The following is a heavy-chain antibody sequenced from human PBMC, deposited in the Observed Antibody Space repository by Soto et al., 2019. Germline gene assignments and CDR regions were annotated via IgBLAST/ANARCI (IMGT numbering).Heavy chain of an antibody. J-gene: IGHJ6*02. V-gene: IGHV1-24*01. CDR2: FDPEDGET. D-gene: IGHD3-10*01. CDR3: AKLWFGELLHSYYYYGMDV. CDR1: GYTLTELS. Sequence: GASVKVSCKVSGYTLTELSMHWVRQAPGKGLEWMGGFDPEDGETIYAQKFQGRVTMTEDTSTDTAYMELSSLRSEDTAVYYCAKLWFGELLHSYYYYGMDVWGQGTTVTVSS.